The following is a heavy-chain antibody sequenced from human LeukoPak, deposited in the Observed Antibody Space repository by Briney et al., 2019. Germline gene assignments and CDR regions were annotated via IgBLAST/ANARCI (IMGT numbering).Heavy chain of an antibody. V-gene: IGHV3-48*04. CDR2: ISSASNNI. D-gene: IGHD2-8*01. CDR1: GFTFSSYS. J-gene: IGHJ5*02. CDR3: VREMAT. Sequence: GSLRLSCAASGFTFSSYSMNWVRQAPGKGLEWVSYISSASNNIYYADSVKGRFTISRDNTRNSLFLQMNSLRADDTAVYYCVREMATWGQGTLVTVSS.